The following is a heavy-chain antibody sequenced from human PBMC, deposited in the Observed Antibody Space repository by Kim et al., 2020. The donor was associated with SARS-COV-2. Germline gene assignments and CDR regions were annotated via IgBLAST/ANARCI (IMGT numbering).Heavy chain of an antibody. CDR3: AKDRRWWWRPVAGDAFDI. Sequence: VKGRFTISRDNAKNSLYLQMNSLRAEDTALYYCAKDRRWWWRPVAGDAFDIWGQGTMVTVSS. J-gene: IGHJ3*02. V-gene: IGHV3-9*01. D-gene: IGHD2-21*01.